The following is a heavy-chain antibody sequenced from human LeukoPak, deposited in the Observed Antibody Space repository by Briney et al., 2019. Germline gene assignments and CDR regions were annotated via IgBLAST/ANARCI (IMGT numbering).Heavy chain of an antibody. CDR3: ARGTRIAAAGTGY. V-gene: IGHV1-69*04. CDR2: IIPILGIA. Sequence: SVKVSCKASGGTFSSYAISWVRQAPGQGLEWMGRIIPILGIANYAQKFQGRVTITADESTSTAYMELSSLRSEDTAVYYCARGTRIAAAGTGYWGQGTLVTVSS. D-gene: IGHD6-13*01. CDR1: GGTFSSYA. J-gene: IGHJ4*02.